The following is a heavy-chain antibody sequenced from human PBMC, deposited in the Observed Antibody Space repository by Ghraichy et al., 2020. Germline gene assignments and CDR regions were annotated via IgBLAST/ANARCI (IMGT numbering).Heavy chain of an antibody. CDR2: IYYSGST. J-gene: IGHJ6*02. Sequence: SETLSLTCTVSGGSISSYYWSWIRQPPGKGLEWIGYIYYSGSTNYNPSLKSRVTISVDTSKNQFSLKLSSVTAADTAVYYCARAARSVYYGMDVWGQGTTVTVSS. CDR3: ARAARSVYYGMDV. CDR1: GGSISSYY. V-gene: IGHV4-59*01.